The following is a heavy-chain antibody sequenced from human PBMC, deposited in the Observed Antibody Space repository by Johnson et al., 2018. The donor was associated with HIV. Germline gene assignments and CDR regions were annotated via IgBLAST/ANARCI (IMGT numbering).Heavy chain of an antibody. CDR3: AKDLTYVMSALDI. CDR1: GFTFSSYW. Sequence: VQLVESGGGLVQPGGSLRLSCAASGFTFSSYWMHWVRQAPGKGLVWVSRINSDGSSTSYADSVKGRFTISRDNSKNTLYLQMNSLTAEDTALYYCAKDLTYVMSALDIWGQGTVVTVSS. CDR2: INSDGSST. V-gene: IGHV3-74*01. J-gene: IGHJ3*02. D-gene: IGHD3-10*02.